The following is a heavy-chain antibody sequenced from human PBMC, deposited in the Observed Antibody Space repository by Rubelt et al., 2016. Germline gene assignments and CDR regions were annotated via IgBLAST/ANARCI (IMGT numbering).Heavy chain of an antibody. D-gene: IGHD1-7*01. CDR2: IYYSGST. J-gene: IGHJ3*02. CDR3: ARLELELGAFDI. V-gene: IGHV4-39*01. Sequence: QLQLQESGPGLVKPSETLSLTCTVSGGSISSSSYYWGWIRPPPGKGLEGIGSIYYSGSTYYNPSLKSRGTISGDTSKNQFSLKLSSVTAADTAVYYCARLELELGAFDIWGQGTMVTVSS. CDR1: GGSISSSSYY.